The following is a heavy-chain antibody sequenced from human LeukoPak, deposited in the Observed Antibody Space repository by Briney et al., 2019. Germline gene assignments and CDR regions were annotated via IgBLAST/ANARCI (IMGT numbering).Heavy chain of an antibody. J-gene: IGHJ3*02. CDR2: ISWNSGSI. V-gene: IGHV3-9*01. CDR3: ASPSSGYLWDAFDI. CDR1: GFTFDDYA. Sequence: GGSLRLSCAASGFTFDDYAMHWVRQAPGKGLEWVSGISWNSGSIGYADSVKGRFTISRDNAKNSLYLQMNSLRAEDTALYYCASPSSGYLWDAFDIWGQGTMVTVSS. D-gene: IGHD3-9*01.